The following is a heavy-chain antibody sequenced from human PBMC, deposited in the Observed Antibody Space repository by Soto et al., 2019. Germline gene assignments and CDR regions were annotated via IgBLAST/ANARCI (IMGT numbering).Heavy chain of an antibody. D-gene: IGHD3-10*01. CDR2: IGVGGGDR. Sequence: EVQLLESGGGLVQPGGSLRLSCAASGFTFSSYAMSWVRQAPEKGLEWVSIIGVGGGDRYYPESVKGRFTISRDNSRDTLYLEMNSLRDEETAVYYCARVRVGELVWGQGTLVTVSS. CDR1: GFTFSSYA. CDR3: ARVRVGELV. V-gene: IGHV3-23*01. J-gene: IGHJ4*02.